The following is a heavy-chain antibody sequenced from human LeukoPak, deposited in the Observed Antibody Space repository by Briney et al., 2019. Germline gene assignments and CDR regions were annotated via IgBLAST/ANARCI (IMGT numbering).Heavy chain of an antibody. CDR3: ARVVGIKREEDPSDY. CDR2: ISSSSSTI. J-gene: IGHJ4*02. CDR1: GFTFSSYS. D-gene: IGHD2-21*01. Sequence: GGSLRLSCAASGFTFSSYSMNWVRQAPGKGLEWVSYISSSSSTIYYADSVEGRFTISRDNAKNSLYLQMNSLRAEDTAVYYCARVVGIKREEDPSDYWGQGTLVTVSS. V-gene: IGHV3-48*01.